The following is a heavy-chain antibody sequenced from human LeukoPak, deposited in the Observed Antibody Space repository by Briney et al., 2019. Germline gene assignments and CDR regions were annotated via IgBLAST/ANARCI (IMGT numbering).Heavy chain of an antibody. CDR2: ISSRSSYI. CDR3: AKVAKYYYGSETYYFFEH. J-gene: IGHJ4*02. V-gene: IGHV3-21*01. D-gene: IGHD3-10*01. Sequence: PGGSLRLSCAASGFTFSNYSMNWVRQAPGKGLEWVSSISSRSSYIYYADSVKGRFTISRDNAKNSLCLQMNSLRAEDTAVYYCAKVAKYYYGSETYYFFEHWGQGTPVTASS. CDR1: GFTFSNYS.